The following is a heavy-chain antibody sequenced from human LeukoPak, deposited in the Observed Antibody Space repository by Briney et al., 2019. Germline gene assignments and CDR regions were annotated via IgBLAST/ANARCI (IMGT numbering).Heavy chain of an antibody. CDR2: IYYSGST. Sequence: SETLSLTCTVSGGSISSGDYYWSWIRQPPGKGLGWIGYIYYSGSTYYNPSLKSRVTISVDTSKNQFSLKLSSVTAADTAVYYCAREDYYGFYFDYWGQGTLVTVSS. J-gene: IGHJ4*02. V-gene: IGHV4-30-4*01. D-gene: IGHD3-10*01. CDR3: AREDYYGFYFDY. CDR1: GGSISSGDYY.